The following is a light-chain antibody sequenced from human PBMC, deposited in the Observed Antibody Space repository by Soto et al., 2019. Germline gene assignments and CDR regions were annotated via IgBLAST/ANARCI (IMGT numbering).Light chain of an antibody. CDR1: SSNIGAGYD. Sequence: QSVLTQPPSVSGAPGQGVTISCTGSSSNIGAGYDVHWYQQLPGTAPKLLIYRNNQRPSGVPDRFSGSKSGTSASLAISGLRSDDEADYFCATWDDSLNGFYVFGTGTKVTV. V-gene: IGLV1-47*01. CDR2: RNN. CDR3: ATWDDSLNGFYV. J-gene: IGLJ1*01.